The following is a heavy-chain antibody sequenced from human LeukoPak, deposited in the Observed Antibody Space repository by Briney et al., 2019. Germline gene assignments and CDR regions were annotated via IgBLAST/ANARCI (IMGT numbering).Heavy chain of an antibody. CDR3: ARADSRSYSIDY. V-gene: IGHV1-46*01. J-gene: IGHJ4*02. D-gene: IGHD1-26*01. CDR1: GYTFTGYF. CDR2: INPSGGSI. Sequence: EASVKVSCKASGYTFTGYFMHWVRQAPGEGLEWMGIINPSGGSISYAQNLQGRVTMTRDTSTSTVYMELSSLRSEDTAVYYCARADSRSYSIDYWGQGTLVTVSS.